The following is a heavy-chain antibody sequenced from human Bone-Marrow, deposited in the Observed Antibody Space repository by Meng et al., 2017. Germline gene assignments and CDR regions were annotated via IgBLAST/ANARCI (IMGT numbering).Heavy chain of an antibody. CDR1: GFTVSGNY. CDR3: AGRAMGAAAYDY. Sequence: EWQLVVRGGGLLQPGKSLRISCAACGFTVSGNYITWVRQAPGKGLEWVSLIYGDGSTFYADSVKGRFTISRDNSKNTVYLQMNSLRLEDTAVYYCAGRAMGAAAYDYWGQGTLVTVSS. D-gene: IGHD6-13*01. CDR2: IYGDGST. J-gene: IGHJ4*02. V-gene: IGHV3-53*01.